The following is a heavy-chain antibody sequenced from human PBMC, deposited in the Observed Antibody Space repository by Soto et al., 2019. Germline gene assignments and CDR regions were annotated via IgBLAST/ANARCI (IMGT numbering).Heavy chain of an antibody. CDR1: GFTFSSYS. J-gene: IGHJ4*02. D-gene: IGHD4-17*01. CDR3: ARDRPDDYGDYIDY. CDR2: ISSSSSTI. V-gene: IGHV3-48*01. Sequence: GGSLRLSCAASGFTFSSYSMNWVRQAPGKGLEWVSYISSSSSTIYYADSVKGRFTISRDNAKNSLYLQMNSLRAEDTAVYYCARDRPDDYGDYIDYWGQGTLVTVSS.